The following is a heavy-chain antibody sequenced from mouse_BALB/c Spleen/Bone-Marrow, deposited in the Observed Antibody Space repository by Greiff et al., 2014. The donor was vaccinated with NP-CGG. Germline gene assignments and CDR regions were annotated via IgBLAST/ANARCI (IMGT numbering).Heavy chain of an antibody. CDR2: INPYNDGT. Sequence: VQLQQSGPELVKPGASVKMSCKASGYTFTSYVMHWVKQKPGQGLEWIGYINPYNDGTKYNEKFKGKATLTSDKSSSTAYMELSSLTSEDSAVYYCARGGSTMITTEAWFAYWGQGTLVTVSA. CDR3: ARGGSTMITTEAWFAY. CDR1: GYTFTSYV. J-gene: IGHJ3*01. V-gene: IGHV1-14*01. D-gene: IGHD2-4*01.